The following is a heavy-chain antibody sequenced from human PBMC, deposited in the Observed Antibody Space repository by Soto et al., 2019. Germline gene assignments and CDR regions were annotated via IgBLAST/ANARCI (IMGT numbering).Heavy chain of an antibody. CDR3: ARTLLKRYYYYGMDV. J-gene: IGHJ6*02. CDR2: ISSSGSTI. Sequence: GGSLRLSSAASGFTFSSYEMNWVRQAPGKGLEWVSYISSSGSTIYYADSVKGRFTISRDNAKNSLYLQMNSLRAEDTAVYYCARTLLKRYYYYGMDVWGQGTTVTVSS. V-gene: IGHV3-48*03. CDR1: GFTFSSYE.